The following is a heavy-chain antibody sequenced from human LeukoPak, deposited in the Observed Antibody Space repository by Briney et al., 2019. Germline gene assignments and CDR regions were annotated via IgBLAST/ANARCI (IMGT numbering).Heavy chain of an antibody. CDR3: ARGATVLMAYATFYY. CDR1: GGTFSSYA. CDR2: IIPIFGTA. J-gene: IGHJ4*02. D-gene: IGHD2-8*01. V-gene: IGHV1-69*13. Sequence: ASVKVSCKASGGTFSSYAISWVRQAPGQGLEWMGGIIPIFGTANYAQKFQGRVTITADESTSTAYMELSSLRSEDTAVYYCARGATVLMAYATFYYWGQGTLVTVSS.